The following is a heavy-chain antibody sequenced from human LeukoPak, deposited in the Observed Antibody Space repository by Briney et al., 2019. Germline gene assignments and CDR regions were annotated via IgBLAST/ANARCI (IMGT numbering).Heavy chain of an antibody. CDR1: GFTFSSYA. CDR2: ISNSGDST. V-gene: IGHV3-23*01. D-gene: IGHD1-1*01. J-gene: IGHJ4*02. CDR3: ANNWNLDY. Sequence: PGGSLRLSRAASGFTFSSYAMGWVRQAPGKGLEYVSAISNSGDSTYYADSVKGRFTISRDNSKSTLYLQMNSLRAEDTAVYYCANNWNLDYWGQGTLVTVSS.